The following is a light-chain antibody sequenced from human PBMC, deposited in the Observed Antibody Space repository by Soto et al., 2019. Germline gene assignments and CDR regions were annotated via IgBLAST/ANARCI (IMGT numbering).Light chain of an antibody. Sequence: DIQMTQSPSSLSASVGDRVTITCRASQGISNYLAWYQQKPGKVPKLLIYAASTLQSGVPSQFSGSGSGTDFTLTISSLQPEDVATYYCQKYNSALALTFGGGTKVEIK. J-gene: IGKJ4*01. CDR2: AAS. V-gene: IGKV1-27*01. CDR1: QGISNY. CDR3: QKYNSALALT.